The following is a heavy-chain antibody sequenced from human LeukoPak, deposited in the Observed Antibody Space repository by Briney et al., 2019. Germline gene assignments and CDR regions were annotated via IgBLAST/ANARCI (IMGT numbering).Heavy chain of an antibody. D-gene: IGHD4-17*01. Sequence: GGSLRLSCAASGFTFSSYAMSWVRQAPGKGLEWVSTISGDGGRTYYADSVKGRFTISRDNSMNTLYLQMNSLRAEDTAVYYCVKSGDYGDYGIFDCWGQGTLVTVSS. CDR2: ISGDGGRT. J-gene: IGHJ4*02. CDR1: GFTFSSYA. CDR3: VKSGDYGDYGIFDC. V-gene: IGHV3-23*01.